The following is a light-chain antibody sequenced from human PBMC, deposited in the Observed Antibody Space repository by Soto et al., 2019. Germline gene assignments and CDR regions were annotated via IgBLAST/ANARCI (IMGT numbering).Light chain of an antibody. Sequence: QSVQTHPPSLSWAPGHRVTISCTGSSSDIGAGSEVHWYQQLPGTAPKLLIFGSTNRPSGVPDRFSGSKSATSASLAITGLQAEDEADYYCQSYDNSLSAYVFGTGTRSPS. CDR1: SSDIGAGSE. V-gene: IGLV1-40*01. CDR3: QSYDNSLSAYV. J-gene: IGLJ1*01. CDR2: GST.